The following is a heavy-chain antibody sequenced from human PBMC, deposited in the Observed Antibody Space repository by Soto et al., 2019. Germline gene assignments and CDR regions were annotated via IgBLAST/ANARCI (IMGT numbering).Heavy chain of an antibody. D-gene: IGHD2-2*01. CDR2: ISATGGGT. CDR3: AKSARAFCTSPTCLEFDD. Sequence: GGSLRLSCAASGFTFSNYAMSWVRQAPGKGLEWVSTISATGGGTYYAASVKGRFTISRDNSNNTPYMQINSLRAADTAVYYCAKSARAFCTSPTCLEFDDWGQGTLVTVSS. CDR1: GFTFSNYA. V-gene: IGHV3-23*01. J-gene: IGHJ4*02.